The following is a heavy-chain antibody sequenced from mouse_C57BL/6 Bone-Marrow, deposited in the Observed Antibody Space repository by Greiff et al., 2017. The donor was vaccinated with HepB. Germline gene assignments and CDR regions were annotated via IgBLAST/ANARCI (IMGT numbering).Heavy chain of an antibody. CDR1: GYAFSSYW. CDR3: ARSGSSSSYYFDY. J-gene: IGHJ2*01. Sequence: VQLQQSGAELVKPGASVKISCKASGYAFSSYWMNWVKQRPGKGLEWIGQIYPGDGDTNYNGKFKGKATLTADKSSSTAYMQLSSLTSEDSAVYFCARSGSSSSYYFDYWGQGTTLTVSS. CDR2: IYPGDGDT. V-gene: IGHV1-80*01. D-gene: IGHD1-1*01.